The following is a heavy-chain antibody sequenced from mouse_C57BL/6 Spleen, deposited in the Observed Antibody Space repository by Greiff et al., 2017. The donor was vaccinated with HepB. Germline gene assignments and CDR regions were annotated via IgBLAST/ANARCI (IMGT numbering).Heavy chain of an antibody. Sequence: EVQGVESGGGLVKPGGSLKLSCAASGFTFSDYGMHWVRQAPEKGLEWVAYISSGSSTIYYADTVKGRFTISRDNAKNTLFLQMTSLRSEDTAMYYCAREGFYYGSSHWYFDVWGTGTTVTVSS. D-gene: IGHD1-1*01. CDR3: AREGFYYGSSHWYFDV. V-gene: IGHV5-17*01. J-gene: IGHJ1*03. CDR1: GFTFSDYG. CDR2: ISSGSSTI.